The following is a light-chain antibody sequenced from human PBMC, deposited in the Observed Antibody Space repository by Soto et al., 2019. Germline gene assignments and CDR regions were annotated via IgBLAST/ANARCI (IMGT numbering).Light chain of an antibody. Sequence: EIVLTQSPGTLSLSPGERVTLSCRASQSVDSRFLAWYQQKPGQAPRLLVYGASIRATGIPDRFSGSGSGTDFTHSIRRLEPEDFAVYYCQQYDSSQTFGQGTKVEMK. J-gene: IGKJ1*01. CDR1: QSVDSRF. CDR3: QQYDSSQT. CDR2: GAS. V-gene: IGKV3-20*01.